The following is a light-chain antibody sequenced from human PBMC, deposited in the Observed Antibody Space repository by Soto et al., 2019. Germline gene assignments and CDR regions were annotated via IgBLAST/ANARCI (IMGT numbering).Light chain of an antibody. V-gene: IGKV1-6*01. CDR1: QGISND. CDR2: AAS. CDR3: LQDYNYPIT. J-gene: IGKJ5*01. Sequence: AFQMPQSPASLFASVGARAPIPCRAGQGISNDLGWYQQKQGKAPKFLIYAASSLQSGVPSRFSGSGSGTDVTLTISSLQPEDVETYYCLQDYNYPITFGQGTRLEIK.